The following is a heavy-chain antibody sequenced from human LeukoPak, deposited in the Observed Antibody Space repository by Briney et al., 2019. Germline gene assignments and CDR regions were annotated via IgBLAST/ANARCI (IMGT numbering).Heavy chain of an antibody. Sequence: PGGSPRHSCEASGFTFSDYYMSWIRPAPGKGLEWVSYISSSGSTIYYADSVKGRFTISRDNAKNSLYLQMNSLRAEDTAVYYCARLLSGYYSVWGQGTLVTVSS. D-gene: IGHD3-3*01. CDR2: ISSSGSTI. CDR3: ARLLSGYYSV. V-gene: IGHV3-11*01. J-gene: IGHJ4*02. CDR1: GFTFSDYY.